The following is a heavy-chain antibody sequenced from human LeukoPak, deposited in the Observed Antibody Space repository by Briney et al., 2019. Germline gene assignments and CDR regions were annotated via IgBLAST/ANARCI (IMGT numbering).Heavy chain of an antibody. V-gene: IGHV3-30*18. J-gene: IGHJ4*02. CDR2: ISYDGSNK. D-gene: IGHD3-3*01. CDR1: GLPFSNYG. CDR3: AKDYRPHDFWSGLVDY. Sequence: GGSLRLSCAASGLPFSNYGMHWVRQAPGKGLEWVTLISYDGSNKYYADSVKGRFTISRDNSKNTLYLQMNSLRAEDTAVYYCAKDYRPHDFWSGLVDYWGQGTLVTVSS.